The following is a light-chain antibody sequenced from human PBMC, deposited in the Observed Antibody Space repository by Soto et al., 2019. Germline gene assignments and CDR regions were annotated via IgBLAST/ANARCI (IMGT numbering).Light chain of an antibody. CDR3: SSYAGSNNLV. J-gene: IGLJ2*01. Sequence: QSALTQPPSASGSPGQSVTISCTGTSSDVGDYDFVSWYQQHPGKAPKLMIYEVSKRPSGVPDRFCGSKSGNTASLTVSGLQAEDEADYYCSSYAGSNNLVFGGGTKLTVL. CDR1: SSDVGDYDF. V-gene: IGLV2-8*01. CDR2: EVS.